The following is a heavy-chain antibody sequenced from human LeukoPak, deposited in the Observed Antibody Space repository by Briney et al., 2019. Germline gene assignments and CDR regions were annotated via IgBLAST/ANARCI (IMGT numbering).Heavy chain of an antibody. Sequence: GGSLRLSCAASGFTFSDYSMTWIRRAPGKGLKWVSYISTNTDFTNYADSVRGRFTISRDNAKNSLFLQMNNLRAEDTAVYYCARGSPPGDWGQGTLVIVAS. J-gene: IGHJ4*02. V-gene: IGHV3-11*03. CDR1: GFTFSDYS. CDR2: ISTNTDFT. D-gene: IGHD3-16*01. CDR3: ARGSPPGD.